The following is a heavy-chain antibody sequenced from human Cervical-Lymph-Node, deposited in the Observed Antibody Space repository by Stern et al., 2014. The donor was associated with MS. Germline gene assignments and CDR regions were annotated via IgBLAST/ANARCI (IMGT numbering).Heavy chain of an antibody. Sequence: VQLVQSGAEVKKPGASVKVSFKASGYTFTHYGISWVRQAPGQGLEWMGWILAYNGNTTYAQKLRGKFTMTTDTSTSTAYMELRSLRSDDTAVYDCARGLLGSENAFDIWGQGTMVPVSA. CDR3: ARGLLGSENAFDI. CDR2: ILAYNGNT. J-gene: IGHJ3*02. V-gene: IGHV1-18*01. D-gene: IGHD2-15*01. CDR1: GYTFTHYG.